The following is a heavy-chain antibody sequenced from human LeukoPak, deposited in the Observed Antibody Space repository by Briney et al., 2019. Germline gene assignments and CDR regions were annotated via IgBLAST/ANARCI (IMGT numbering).Heavy chain of an antibody. J-gene: IGHJ3*02. D-gene: IGHD2-2*01. Sequence: SVKVSCKASGGTFSSYAISWVRQAPGQGLEWMGGIIPIFGTANYAQKFQGRVTITADESTSTAYMELSSLRSEDTAVYYCASTVVPAKDGAFDTWGQGTMVTVSS. CDR3: ASTVVPAKDGAFDT. CDR2: IIPIFGTA. V-gene: IGHV1-69*13. CDR1: GGTFSSYA.